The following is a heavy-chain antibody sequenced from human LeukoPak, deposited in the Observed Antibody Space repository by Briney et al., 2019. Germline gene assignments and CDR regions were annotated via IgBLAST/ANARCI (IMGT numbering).Heavy chain of an antibody. Sequence: GSLRLSCAASGLTFSSYAMSLIREPPGEGREWMGEINHSGSTNNNPSLKSRVTISVDTSKNQFSLKLSSVTAADTAVYYCARGLRYDYVWGSHRYSNWFDPWGQGTLVTVSS. CDR3: ARGLRYDYVWGSHRYSNWFDP. CDR1: GLTFSSYA. V-gene: IGHV4-34*01. J-gene: IGHJ5*02. D-gene: IGHD3-16*02. CDR2: INHSGST.